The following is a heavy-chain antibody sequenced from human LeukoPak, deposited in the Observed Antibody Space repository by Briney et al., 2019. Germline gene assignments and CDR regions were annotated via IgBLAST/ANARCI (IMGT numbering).Heavy chain of an antibody. CDR3: ARDEGSWNYEY. J-gene: IGHJ4*02. D-gene: IGHD1-7*01. CDR1: GFTFSQYE. CDR2: ISTSSTTI. V-gene: IGHV3-48*03. Sequence: GGSLRLSRAGSGFTFSQYEMNWVRQAPGKGLEWISYISTSSTTIYYADSVKGRLTLSRDNAKNSLYLQMNSLRAEDTAVYYCARDEGSWNYEYWGQGTLVTVSS.